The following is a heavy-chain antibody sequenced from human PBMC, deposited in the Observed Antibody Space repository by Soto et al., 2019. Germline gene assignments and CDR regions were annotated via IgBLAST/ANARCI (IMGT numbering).Heavy chain of an antibody. CDR2: IYIDGHT. J-gene: IGHJ4*02. V-gene: IGHV3-66*01. Sequence: EVQLVESGGALVQPGGSLRLSCAASGFTVSISYMTWVRQVPGKGLEWVSIIYIDGHTYYTDTVKGRFTISSDNSKNTLYLQMSSQRAEDTAVYYCAKRKYCPSTPCFDYWGQGTLVTVSS. D-gene: IGHD2-15*01. CDR1: GFTVSISY. CDR3: AKRKYCPSTPCFDY.